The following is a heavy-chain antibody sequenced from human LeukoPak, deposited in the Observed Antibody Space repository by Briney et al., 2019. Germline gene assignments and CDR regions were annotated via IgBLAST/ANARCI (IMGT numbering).Heavy chain of an antibody. D-gene: IGHD3-22*01. Sequence: SETLSLTCTVSGGSISSSSYYWGWIRQPPGKGLEWIGSIYYSGSTYYNPSLKSRVTISVDTSKNQFSLKLSSVTAADTAVYYCAREGYYYDSSGSLDYWGQGTLVTVSS. CDR1: GGSISSSSYY. CDR3: AREGYYYDSSGSLDY. J-gene: IGHJ4*02. V-gene: IGHV4-39*07. CDR2: IYYSGST.